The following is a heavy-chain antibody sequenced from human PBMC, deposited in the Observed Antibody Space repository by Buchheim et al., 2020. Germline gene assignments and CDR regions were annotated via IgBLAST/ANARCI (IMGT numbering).Heavy chain of an antibody. J-gene: IGHJ6*02. Sequence: EVQLVESGGGLVQPGGSLRLSCAASGFTFSSYSMNWVRQAPGKGLEWVSYISSSSSTIYYADSVKGRFTISRDNAKNSLYLQMNHLRAEDTAVYYCARDAFYGSGSYSYYYYGMDVWGQGTT. CDR2: ISSSSSTI. CDR1: GFTFSSYS. V-gene: IGHV3-48*01. CDR3: ARDAFYGSGSYSYYYYGMDV. D-gene: IGHD3-10*01.